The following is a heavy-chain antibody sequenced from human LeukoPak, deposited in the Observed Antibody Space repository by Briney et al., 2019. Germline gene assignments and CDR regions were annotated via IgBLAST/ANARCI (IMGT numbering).Heavy chain of an antibody. CDR2: IYSTGRT. CDR1: GGSISNYY. CDR3: VRDISSFYFGSGNTFDP. J-gene: IGHJ5*02. D-gene: IGHD3-10*01. Sequence: SETLSLTCTVSGGSISNYYWSWIRQPAAKGLEWIGRIYSTGRTNYSASLKSRVTMSVDTSNNQFSLKLSSVTAADTAVYYCVRDISSFYFGSGNTFDPWGQGILVTVSS. V-gene: IGHV4-4*07.